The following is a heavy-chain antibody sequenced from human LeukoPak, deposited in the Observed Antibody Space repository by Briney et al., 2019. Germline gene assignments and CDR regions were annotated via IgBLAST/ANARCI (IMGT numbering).Heavy chain of an antibody. V-gene: IGHV1-69*13. CDR1: GGTFSSYA. J-gene: IGHJ3*02. Sequence: GASVKVSCKASGGTFSSYAISWVRQAPGQGLEWMGGIIPIFGTANYAQKFQGRVTITADESASTAYMELSSLRSEDTAVYYCASRKIPISHDAFDIWGQGTMVTVSS. CDR3: ASRKIPISHDAFDI. D-gene: IGHD3-3*02. CDR2: IIPIFGTA.